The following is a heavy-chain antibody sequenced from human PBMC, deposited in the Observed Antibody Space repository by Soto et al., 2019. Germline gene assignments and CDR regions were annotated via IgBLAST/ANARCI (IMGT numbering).Heavy chain of an antibody. V-gene: IGHV1-3*01. CDR2: INAGNGNT. Sequence: XSVKVSCKASGYPFTSYAMHWVRQAPGQRLEWMGWINAGNGNTKYSQKFQGRVTITRDTSASTAYTELSSLRSEDTAVYYCARACLVVSCPADWGQGTLVTVSS. CDR3: ARACLVVSCPAD. D-gene: IGHD3-22*01. CDR1: GYPFTSYA. J-gene: IGHJ4*02.